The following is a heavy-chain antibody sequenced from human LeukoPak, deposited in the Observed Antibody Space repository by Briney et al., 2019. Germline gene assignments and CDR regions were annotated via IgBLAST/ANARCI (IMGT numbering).Heavy chain of an antibody. Sequence: PGGSLRLSCAASGFTFSDYYMSWIRQAPGKGLEWVSYISSSGSTIYYADSVKGRFTISRVNAKNSLYLQMNSLRAEDTAVYYCARDPRWPSPYYFDYWGQGTLVTVSS. CDR3: ARDPRWPSPYYFDY. CDR2: ISSSGSTI. D-gene: IGHD4-23*01. V-gene: IGHV3-11*01. CDR1: GFTFSDYY. J-gene: IGHJ4*02.